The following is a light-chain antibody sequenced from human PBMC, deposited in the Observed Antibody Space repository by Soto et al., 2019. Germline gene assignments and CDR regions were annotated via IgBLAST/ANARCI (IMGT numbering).Light chain of an antibody. CDR1: QSVSSN. Sequence: EIVMTQSPATLSVSPGERATLSCRASQSVSSNLAWYQQNPGQAPRLLIYGASTRATGIPARFSGSGSGAEFTLTISSLQSEDFAFYYCHHYNHWPPSIPFCQGTRLEIK. J-gene: IGKJ5*01. CDR2: GAS. CDR3: HHYNHWPPSIP. V-gene: IGKV3-15*01.